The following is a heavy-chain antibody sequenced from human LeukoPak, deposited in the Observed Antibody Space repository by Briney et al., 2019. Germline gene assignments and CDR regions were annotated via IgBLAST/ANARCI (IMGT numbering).Heavy chain of an antibody. V-gene: IGHV3-30*01. Sequence: GGSLRLSCAASGFTFSSYAMHWVCQAPGKGLEWVAVISYDGSNKYYADSVKGRFTISRDNSKNTLYLQMNSLRAEDTAVYYCASRSRDGYNYPFDYWGQGTLVTVSS. CDR3: ASRSRDGYNYPFDY. D-gene: IGHD5-24*01. CDR2: ISYDGSNK. J-gene: IGHJ4*02. CDR1: GFTFSSYA.